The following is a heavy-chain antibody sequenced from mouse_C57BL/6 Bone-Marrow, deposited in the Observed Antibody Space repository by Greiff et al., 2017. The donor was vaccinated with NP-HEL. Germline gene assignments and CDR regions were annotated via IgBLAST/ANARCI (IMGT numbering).Heavy chain of an antibody. CDR1: GYSITSGYY. CDR3: ARDRYYYGSDWYFDV. D-gene: IGHD1-1*01. V-gene: IGHV3-6*01. CDR2: ISYDGSN. Sequence: VQLKESGPGLVKPSQSLSLTCSVTGYSITSGYYWNWIRQFPGNKLEWMGYISYDGSNNYNPSLKNRISITRDTSKNQFFLKLNSVTTEDTATYYCARDRYYYGSDWYFDVWGTGTTVTVSS. J-gene: IGHJ1*03.